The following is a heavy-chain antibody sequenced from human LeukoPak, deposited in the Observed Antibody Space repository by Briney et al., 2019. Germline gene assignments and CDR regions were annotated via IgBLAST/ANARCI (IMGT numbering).Heavy chain of an antibody. V-gene: IGHV1-69*02. CDR2: IIPILGIA. J-gene: IGHJ4*02. Sequence: GSSVKVSCKASGGTFSSYTISWVGQAPGQGLEWMGRIIPILGIANYGQKFQGRVTITADKSTSTAYMELSSLRSEDTAVYYCATSSRIDYWGQGTLVTVSS. CDR3: ATSSRIDY. CDR1: GGTFSSYT.